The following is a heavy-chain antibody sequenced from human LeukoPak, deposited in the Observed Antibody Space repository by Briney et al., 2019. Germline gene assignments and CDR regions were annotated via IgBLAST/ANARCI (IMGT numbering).Heavy chain of an antibody. CDR1: GGSISSGGYS. J-gene: IGHJ5*02. CDR3: ARDIGYCSGGSCYGGFDP. V-gene: IGHV4-30-2*01. D-gene: IGHD2-15*01. Sequence: SETLSLTCAVSGGSISSGGYSWSWIRQPPGKGLEWIGYIYHSGSTYYNPSLKSRVTISVDRSKNQFSLKLSSVTAADTAVYYCARDIGYCSGGSCYGGFDPWGQGNLVTVSS. CDR2: IYHSGST.